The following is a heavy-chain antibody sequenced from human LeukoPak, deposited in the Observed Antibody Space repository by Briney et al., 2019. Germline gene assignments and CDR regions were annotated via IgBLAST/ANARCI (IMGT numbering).Heavy chain of an antibody. CDR1: GFTFSNDV. CDR3: ARRIGGTKDY. J-gene: IGHJ4*02. Sequence: GGSLRLSCAASGFTFSNDVMSGVRGAPGKGPEGVSSIDGGGGGTDYADSVRGRFTISRDNFKNTSYLQMNSLRADDTAVYYCARRIGGTKDYWGQGAQVTVSS. CDR2: IDGGGGGT. V-gene: IGHV3-23*01. D-gene: IGHD3-3*01.